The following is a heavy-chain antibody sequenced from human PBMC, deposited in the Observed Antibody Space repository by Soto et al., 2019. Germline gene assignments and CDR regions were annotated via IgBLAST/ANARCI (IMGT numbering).Heavy chain of an antibody. Sequence: QVQLQQSGPRLVKPSKTLSLTCSVSSGPTSSHNWGWLRQTPGGGLEWVGYVYSAGGTSYNPSLNSRVTISADTSTNHISLTLTSVTAADTAVYYCVRQGIGNLHGLVDVWGQGTTVRVSS. D-gene: IGHD1-1*01. CDR3: VRQGIGNLHGLVDV. CDR2: VYSAGGT. CDR1: SGPTSSHN. J-gene: IGHJ6*02. V-gene: IGHV4-59*08.